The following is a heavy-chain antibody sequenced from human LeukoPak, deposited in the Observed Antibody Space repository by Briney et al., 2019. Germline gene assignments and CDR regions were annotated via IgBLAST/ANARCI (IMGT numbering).Heavy chain of an antibody. Sequence: GASVKVSCKASGYTFTGYYMHWVRQAPGQGLEWMGWINPNSGGTNYAQKFQGRVTMTRDTSISTAYMELSRLRSDDTAVYYCARDAAYCGGDCYPLDYWGQGTLVTVSS. D-gene: IGHD2-21*02. CDR3: ARDAAYCGGDCYPLDY. J-gene: IGHJ4*02. CDR2: INPNSGGT. CDR1: GYTFTGYY. V-gene: IGHV1-2*02.